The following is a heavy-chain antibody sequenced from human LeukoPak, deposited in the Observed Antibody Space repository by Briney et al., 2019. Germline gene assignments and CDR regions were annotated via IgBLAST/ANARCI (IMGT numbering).Heavy chain of an antibody. CDR3: TRVPYGDYWSSDY. Sequence: GGSLRLSCVASGLTFSSSWMTWVRQAPGKGLEWVANIKHDEIEKYYVDSVKGRFTISRDNAKNSLFLQMNSLRVEDTAIYYCTRVPYGDYWSSDYWGQGTLVTVSS. V-gene: IGHV3-7*01. CDR2: IKHDEIEK. J-gene: IGHJ4*02. CDR1: GLTFSSSW. D-gene: IGHD4-17*01.